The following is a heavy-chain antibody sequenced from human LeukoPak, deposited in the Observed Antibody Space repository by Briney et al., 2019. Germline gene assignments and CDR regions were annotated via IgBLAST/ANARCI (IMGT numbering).Heavy chain of an antibody. D-gene: IGHD6-13*01. Sequence: PGGSLRLSCAASGFTFSSHEMIWVRQAPGKGLEWVAFISESGSTTRYAESVKGRVTISRDNAENSLSLQMNGLTVEDAAVYYCARDIAAAGDYYYYGMDVWGQGTTVTVSS. CDR1: GFTFSSHE. CDR3: ARDIAAAGDYYYYGMDV. J-gene: IGHJ6*02. CDR2: ISESGSTT. V-gene: IGHV3-48*03.